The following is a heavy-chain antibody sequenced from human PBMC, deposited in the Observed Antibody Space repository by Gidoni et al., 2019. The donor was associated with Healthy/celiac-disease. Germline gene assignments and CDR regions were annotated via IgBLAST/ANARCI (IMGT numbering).Heavy chain of an antibody. D-gene: IGHD3-10*01. CDR3: AKDFGSSGRSPLIDY. J-gene: IGHJ4*02. CDR1: GFTFSSYG. Sequence: QVQLVESGGGVVQPGRSLRRSCAAPGFTFSSYGMHWVRQAPGKGLEWVAVISYDGSNKYYADSVKGRFTISRDNSKNTLYLQMNSLRAEDTAVYYCAKDFGSSGRSPLIDYWGQGTLVTVSS. CDR2: ISYDGSNK. V-gene: IGHV3-30*18.